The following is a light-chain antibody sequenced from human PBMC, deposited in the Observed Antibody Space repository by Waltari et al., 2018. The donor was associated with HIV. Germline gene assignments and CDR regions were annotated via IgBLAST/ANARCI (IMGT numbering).Light chain of an antibody. CDR2: KAS. CDR3: QQYISFYT. V-gene: IGKV1-5*03. J-gene: IGKJ2*01. Sequence: DIQMTQSPATLPAFIGDRVTIPCRASQNISNWLAWHQQKPGRAPRLMIYKASNLQRGVPSRFRGGGSGTEFTLAIDSLQPDDFATYYCQQYISFYTFGQGTKVEIK. CDR1: QNISNW.